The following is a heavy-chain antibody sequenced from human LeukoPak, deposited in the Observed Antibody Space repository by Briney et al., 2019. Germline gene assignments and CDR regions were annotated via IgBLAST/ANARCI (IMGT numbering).Heavy chain of an antibody. CDR3: ARSPNCGGDCS. J-gene: IGHJ5*02. Sequence: PGGSLRLSCAVSGFTFSSYWMHWVRQAPGKGLVWVSRINSDGSSTTYAGSVKGRFTISRDNAKNTLYLQMNSLRAEDTAVYYCARSPNCGGDCSWGQGTLVTVSS. CDR1: GFTFSSYW. D-gene: IGHD2-21*02. V-gene: IGHV3-74*03. CDR2: INSDGSST.